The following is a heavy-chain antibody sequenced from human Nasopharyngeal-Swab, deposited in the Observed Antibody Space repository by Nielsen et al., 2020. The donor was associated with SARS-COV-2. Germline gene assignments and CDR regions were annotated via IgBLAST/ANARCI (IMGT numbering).Heavy chain of an antibody. V-gene: IGHV1-3*04. D-gene: IGHD1-26*01. CDR2: INTDNGDT. Sequence: ASVKVSCKASGYTFTNYAIHWVRQAPGQRPEWMAWINTDNGDTRYSPKFQGRVIVTRDTSATTGYMGLSSLTSEDTAMYYCVIDDGGSYLLDYWVQGTLVTVSS. J-gene: IGHJ4*02. CDR1: GYTFTNYA. CDR3: VIDDGGSYLLDY.